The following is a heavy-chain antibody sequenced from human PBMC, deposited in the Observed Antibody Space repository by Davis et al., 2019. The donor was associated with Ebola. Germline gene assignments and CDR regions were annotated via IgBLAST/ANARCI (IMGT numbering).Heavy chain of an antibody. CDR1: GSPFARYF. Sequence: SGSLTLSCAVYGSPFARYFLPRFSHAPAKGLAWIGYIYYSWSNNYNPSLKSRVTISVDTSKNQFSLKLSSVTAADTAVYYCARLPRGVWLWGGMDVWGQGTTVTVS. V-gene: IGHV4-59*08. D-gene: IGHD2-8*01. CDR3: ARLPRGVWLWGGMDV. CDR2: IYYSWSN. J-gene: IGHJ6*01.